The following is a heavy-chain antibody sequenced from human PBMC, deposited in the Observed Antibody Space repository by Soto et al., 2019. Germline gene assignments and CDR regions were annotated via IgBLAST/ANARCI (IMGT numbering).Heavy chain of an antibody. CDR3: ARIVKGGGGFTDYYYYYYMDV. CDR1: GFSLSSSRMA. CDR2: IFSDDEK. J-gene: IGHJ6*03. Sequence: QVTLEESGPVLVKPTETLTLTCTVSGFSLSSSRMAVSWIRQPPGKALEWLAHIFSDDEKSYSTSLKNRLSISRDTSKSQVVLTMTNMDPVDTATYYCARIVKGGGGFTDYYYYYYMDVWGKGTTVTVSS. D-gene: IGHD3-10*01. V-gene: IGHV2-26*01.